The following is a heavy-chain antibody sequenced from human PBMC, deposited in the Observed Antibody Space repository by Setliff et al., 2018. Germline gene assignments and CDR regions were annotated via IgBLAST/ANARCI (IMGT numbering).Heavy chain of an antibody. CDR1: GYSISSGHF. V-gene: IGHV4-38-2*01. CDR2: IFHSGST. D-gene: IGHD1-26*01. J-gene: IGHJ4*02. CDR3: ARQPTGTYQWTFDS. Sequence: SETLSLTCGVSGYSISSGHFWGWIRQPPGKGLEWLGNIFHSGSTYYNPTLNSRATMSVDTSKNQFSLMLTSVTAADTAVYYCARQPTGTYQWTFDSWGQGTLVTVSS.